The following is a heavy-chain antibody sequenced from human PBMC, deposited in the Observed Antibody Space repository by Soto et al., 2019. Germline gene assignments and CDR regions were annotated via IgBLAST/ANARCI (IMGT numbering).Heavy chain of an antibody. CDR1: GFTFSSYS. J-gene: IGHJ4*02. Sequence: LRLSCAASGFTFSSYSMNWVRQAPGKGLEWVSSISSSSSYIYYADSVKGRFTISRDNAKNSLYLQMNSLRAEDTAVYYCARDGVTDYYDSSGYYLKRAYYFDYWGQGTLVTVSS. CDR3: ARDGVTDYYDSSGYYLKRAYYFDY. D-gene: IGHD3-22*01. CDR2: ISSSSSYI. V-gene: IGHV3-21*01.